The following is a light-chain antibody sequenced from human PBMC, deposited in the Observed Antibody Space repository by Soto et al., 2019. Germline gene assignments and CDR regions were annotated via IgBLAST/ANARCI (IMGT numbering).Light chain of an antibody. CDR1: QSVSSSY. CDR2: GAS. V-gene: IGKV3-20*01. CDR3: QQFVNSPIT. J-gene: IGKJ5*01. Sequence: EIVLTQSPGTLSLSPGERATLSCRTSQSVSSSYLAWYQQTPGQAPRLLICGASSRATGIPDRFSGSGSGTDFSLTISRLEPEDFAVYYCQQFVNSPITFGQGTRLE.